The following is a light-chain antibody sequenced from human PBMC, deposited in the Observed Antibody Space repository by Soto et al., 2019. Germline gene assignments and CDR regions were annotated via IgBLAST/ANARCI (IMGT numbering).Light chain of an antibody. V-gene: IGKV3D-7*01. CDR3: QQDYNLPLT. CDR2: GAS. CDR1: QSVSSSY. J-gene: IGKJ4*01. Sequence: PGERVTLSCRASQSVSSSYLTWYQQKPGQAPRLLIYGASTRATGIPARFSGSGPGTDFTLTISSLQPEDFAVYYCQQDYNLPLTFGGGTKVDIK.